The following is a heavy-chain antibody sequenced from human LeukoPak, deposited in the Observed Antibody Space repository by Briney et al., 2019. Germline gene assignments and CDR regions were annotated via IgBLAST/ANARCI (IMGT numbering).Heavy chain of an antibody. J-gene: IGHJ5*02. CDR2: IHDDGRT. CDR3: AKVLTAAGLDL. V-gene: IGHV4/OR15-8*01. D-gene: IGHD6-25*01. CDR1: GGPMSDSIT. Sequence: SETLSLTCSVSGGPMSDSITWGWVRQPPGKGLEWLANIHDDGRTAPNPYLRSRLTISQDRSKNQFSLKVSSVTAADTAFYYCAKVLTAAGLDLWGQGILVTVSS.